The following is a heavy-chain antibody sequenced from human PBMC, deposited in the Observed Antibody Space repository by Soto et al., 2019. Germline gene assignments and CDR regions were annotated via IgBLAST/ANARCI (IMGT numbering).Heavy chain of an antibody. Sequence: VRSLRLSCASSGFTFSSYGMNWVRQSPGKGLEWVSALSGSGDTTYYADSVRGRFSISRDNSKNTLYLQMSSLRGEDTAVYYCAKGPQFFYYYAMDVWGQGTTVTGSS. V-gene: IGHV3-23*01. J-gene: IGHJ6*02. CDR3: AKGPQFFYYYAMDV. CDR2: LSGSGDTT. CDR1: GFTFSSYG.